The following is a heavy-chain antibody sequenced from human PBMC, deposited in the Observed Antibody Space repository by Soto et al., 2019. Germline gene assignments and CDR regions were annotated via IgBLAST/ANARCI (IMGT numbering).Heavy chain of an antibody. J-gene: IGHJ6*03. V-gene: IGHV1-24*01. CDR2: FDPEDGET. CDR1: GYTLTELS. Sequence: ASVKVSCKVSGYTLTELSMHWVRQAPGKGLEWMGGFDPEDGETIYAQKFQGRVTMTEDTSTDTAYMELSSLRSEDTAVYYCATPTYGDGNYYYYMDVWGKGTKVTVSS. CDR3: ATPTYGDGNYYYYMDV. D-gene: IGHD4-17*01.